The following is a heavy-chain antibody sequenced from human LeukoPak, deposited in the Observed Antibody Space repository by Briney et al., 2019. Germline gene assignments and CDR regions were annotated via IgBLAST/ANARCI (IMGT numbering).Heavy chain of an antibody. CDR2: ISSSSSSTI. D-gene: IGHD2-2*02. Sequence: GGSLRLSCAASGFTFSSYSMNWVRQAPGKGLEWVSYISSSSSSTIYYADSVKGRFTISRDNAKNSLYLQMNSLRAEDTAVYYCARETTRYCSSTSCYMGVDYWGQGTLVTVSS. CDR3: ARETTRYCSSTSCYMGVDY. V-gene: IGHV3-48*01. J-gene: IGHJ4*02. CDR1: GFTFSSYS.